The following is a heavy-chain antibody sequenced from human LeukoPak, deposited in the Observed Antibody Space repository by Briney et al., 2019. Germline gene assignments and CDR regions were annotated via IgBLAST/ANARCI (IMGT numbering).Heavy chain of an antibody. V-gene: IGHV4-34*01. D-gene: IGHD6-6*01. CDR2: INHSGGT. J-gene: IGHJ4*02. Sequence: SETLSLTCAVYGGSFSGYYWSWVRQPPGKGLEWIGEINHSGGTNYNPSLKSRVTISVDTSKNQFSLKLSSVTAADTAVYYCARIRRGAARGSSDYWGQGTLVTVSS. CDR1: GGSFSGYY. CDR3: ARIRRGAARGSSDY.